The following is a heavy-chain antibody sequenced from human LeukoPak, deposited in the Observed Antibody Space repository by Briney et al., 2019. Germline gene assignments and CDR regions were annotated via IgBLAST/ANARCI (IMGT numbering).Heavy chain of an antibody. CDR1: GGSISSSSYL. V-gene: IGHV4-39*01. CDR2: VYYSGST. J-gene: IGHJ5*02. Sequence: SETLSLTCTVSGGSISSSSYLWGWIRQPPGKGLEWIGNVYYSGSTYYNPSLKSRVTISIDTSKNQFSLKLSSVTAADTAVYYCARHGYSSGSLAWFDPWGQGTQVTVSS. CDR3: ARHGYSSGSLAWFDP. D-gene: IGHD6-19*01.